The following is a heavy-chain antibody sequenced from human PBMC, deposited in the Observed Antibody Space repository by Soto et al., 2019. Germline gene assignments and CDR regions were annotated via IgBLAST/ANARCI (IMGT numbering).Heavy chain of an antibody. CDR3: ARHDYGRHRCFDY. CDR1: GFTFSSYA. CDR2: ISGSGGST. Sequence: EVQLLESGGGLVQPGGSLRLSCAASGFTFSSYAMSWVRQAPGKGLEWVSAISGSGGSTYYADSVKGRFTISRDNSKNTLYLQMNSLRAEDTAVYYCARHDYGRHRCFDYWGQGTLVTVSS. V-gene: IGHV3-23*01. D-gene: IGHD4-17*01. J-gene: IGHJ4*02.